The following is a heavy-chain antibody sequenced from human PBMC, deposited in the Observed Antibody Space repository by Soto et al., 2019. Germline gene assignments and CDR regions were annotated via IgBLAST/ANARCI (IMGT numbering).Heavy chain of an antibody. CDR2: IYYSGCT. CDR1: GGSISSYY. J-gene: IGHJ6*02. V-gene: IGHV4-59*01. CDR3: AGLGGRNSYYYYGMDV. Sequence: SLTCTVSGGSISSYYWSWIRQPPGKGLEWIGYIYYSGCTNYNPSLKSRVTISVDTSKNQFSLKLSSVTAADTAVYYCAGLGGRNSYYYYGMDVWGQGTTVTVSS.